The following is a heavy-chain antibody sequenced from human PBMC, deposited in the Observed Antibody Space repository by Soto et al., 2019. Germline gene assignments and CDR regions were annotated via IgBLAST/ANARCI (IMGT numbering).Heavy chain of an antibody. CDR3: ATDLMFSVTTWYGMDV. V-gene: IGHV4-30-4*01. Sequence: SETLSLTCTVSGGSISSGDYYWRWIRQPPGKGLEWIGYIYYSGSTYYNPSLKSRVTISVDTSKNQFSLKLSSVTAADTAVYYCATDLMFSVTTWYGMDVWGQGTTVTVSS. CDR2: IYYSGST. CDR1: GGSISSGDYY. D-gene: IGHD4-17*01. J-gene: IGHJ6*02.